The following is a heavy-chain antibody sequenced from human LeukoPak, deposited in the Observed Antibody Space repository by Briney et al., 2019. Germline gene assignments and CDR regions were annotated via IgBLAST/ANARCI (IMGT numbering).Heavy chain of an antibody. D-gene: IGHD5-12*01. CDR3: ASAGATGYYYYMDV. V-gene: IGHV4-59*01. J-gene: IGHJ6*03. CDR2: IYYSGST. Sequence: SETLSLACTVSGGSISSYYWSWIRQPPGKGLEWLGYIYYSGSTNYNPSLKSRVTISVDTSKNQFSLKLSSVTAADTAVYYCASAGATGYYYYMDVWGKGTTVTVSS. CDR1: GGSISSYY.